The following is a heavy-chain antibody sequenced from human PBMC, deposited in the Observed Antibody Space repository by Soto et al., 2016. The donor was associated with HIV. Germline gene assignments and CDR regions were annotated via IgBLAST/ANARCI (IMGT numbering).Heavy chain of an antibody. V-gene: IGHV3-73*01. J-gene: IGHJ4*02. CDR2: IRSKTRNYAT. CDR1: GFTFSGSG. D-gene: IGHD1-26*01. CDR3: TSSENSGSYN. Sequence: EVQLVESGGGLVQPGGSLKLSCAASGFTFSGSGIHWVRQASGKGLEWVVRIRSKTRNYATGYGASVKGRFIISRDDSRNMAYLQMNSLKTEDTAVYYCTSSENSGSYNWGQGTLVTVSP.